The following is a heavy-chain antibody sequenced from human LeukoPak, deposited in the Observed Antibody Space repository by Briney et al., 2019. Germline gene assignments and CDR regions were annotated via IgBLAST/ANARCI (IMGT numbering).Heavy chain of an antibody. CDR2: ISYDGSNK. CDR1: GFTFSSYG. V-gene: IGHV3-30*18. Sequence: HPGGSLRLSCAASGFTFSSYGMHWVRQAPGKGLEWVAAISYDGSNKYYADSVKGRFTISRDNSKNTLYLQMNSLRAEDTAVYYCAKGEAMDVWGKGTTVTVSS. CDR3: AKGEAMDV. J-gene: IGHJ6*03.